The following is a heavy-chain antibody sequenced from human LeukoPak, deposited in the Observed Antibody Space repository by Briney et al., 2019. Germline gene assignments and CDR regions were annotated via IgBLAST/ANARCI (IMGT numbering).Heavy chain of an antibody. CDR1: GGSITSSTSY. CDR2: IYYSGST. J-gene: IGHJ5*02. Sequence: SEALSLTCTVSGGSITSSTSYWGWIRQPPGKGLEWIGTIYYSGSTYYNPSLKSRATMSVDTSKNQFSLKLSSVTAADTAVYYCASLLNGGVSHWFDPWGQGTLVTVSS. D-gene: IGHD7-27*01. V-gene: IGHV4-39*01. CDR3: ASLLNGGVSHWFDP.